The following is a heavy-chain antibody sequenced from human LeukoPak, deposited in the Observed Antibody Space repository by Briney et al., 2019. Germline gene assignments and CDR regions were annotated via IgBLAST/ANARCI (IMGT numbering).Heavy chain of an antibody. V-gene: IGHV4-59*01. CDR2: IYYSGST. Sequence: SETLSLTCTVSGGSISSYYWSWIRQPPGKGLEWIGYIYYSGSTHYNPSLKSRVTISVDTSKNQFSLKLSSLTAADTAVYYCASLYYYGSGSTPRIFDYWGQGTLVTVSS. J-gene: IGHJ4*02. CDR3: ASLYYYGSGSTPRIFDY. D-gene: IGHD3-10*01. CDR1: GGSISSYY.